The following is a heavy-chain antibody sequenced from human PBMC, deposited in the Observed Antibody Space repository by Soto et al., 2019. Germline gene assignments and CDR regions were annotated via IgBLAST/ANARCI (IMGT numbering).Heavy chain of an antibody. V-gene: IGHV3-23*01. CDR2: MSGSGGST. CDR3: AKDRSGSGSGSYYVY. D-gene: IGHD3-10*01. J-gene: IGHJ4*02. Sequence: EVQLLESGGGLVQPGGSLRLSCAASGFTFSSYAMSWVRQAPGKGLEWVSAMSGSGGSTYYADSVKGRFTTSRDTSKTTLYLQMNGLRPEDTAVYYCAKDRSGSGSGSYYVYWGQGTLVTVSS. CDR1: GFTFSSYA.